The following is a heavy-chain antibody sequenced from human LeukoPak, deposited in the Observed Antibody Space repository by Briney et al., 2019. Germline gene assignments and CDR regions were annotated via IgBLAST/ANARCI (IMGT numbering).Heavy chain of an antibody. CDR1: GGSISGFY. CDR3: ARLTKRNDAFTI. V-gene: IGHV4-4*07. CDR2: INPNGGT. J-gene: IGHJ3*02. Sequence: SETLSLTCTVSGGSISGFYWSWIRQPAGKGLEWIGRINPNGGTNYNPSLKSRLTISVDTSKNQFSLKLTSVTTADTAVYYCARLTKRNDAFTIWGQGTMVTVSS. D-gene: IGHD1-14*01.